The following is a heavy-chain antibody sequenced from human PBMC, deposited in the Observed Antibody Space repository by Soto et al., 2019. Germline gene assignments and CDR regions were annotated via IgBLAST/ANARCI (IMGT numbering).Heavy chain of an antibody. CDR2: ISYGGTTK. Sequence: PGGSLRLSCAAYGLTFSGYGRHWVRQPPGKGPEWLADISYGGTTKYYADLMKRRFIISRDNFKNTLHLQINSLRGEDTAVYYCSISEDDSSAYVGYFDYWGQGTMVTVSS. J-gene: IGHJ4*02. CDR3: SISEDDSSAYVGYFDY. D-gene: IGHD3-22*01. CDR1: GLTFSGYG. V-gene: IGHV3-30*03.